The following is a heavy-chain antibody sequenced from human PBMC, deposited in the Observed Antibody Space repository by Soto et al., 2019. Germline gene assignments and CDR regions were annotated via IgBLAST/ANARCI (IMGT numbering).Heavy chain of an antibody. V-gene: IGHV3-33*01. CDR3: ARGDRPDFDY. Sequence: GGSLRLSCVASGFTFSSYGMHWVRQAPGKGLEWVAVIWDDASTEFYADSAKGRFTISRDNSKNTLYLQMNSLRAEDTAVYFCARGDRPDFDYWGQGTLVTVSS. CDR2: IWDDASTE. J-gene: IGHJ4*02. CDR1: GFTFSSYG. D-gene: IGHD6-6*01.